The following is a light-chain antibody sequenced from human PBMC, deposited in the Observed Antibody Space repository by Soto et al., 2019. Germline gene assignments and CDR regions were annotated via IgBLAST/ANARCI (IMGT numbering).Light chain of an antibody. CDR3: QQYNNYSGT. Sequence: DIPMTQSPSTLSASVGDRVTITCRASQSITSWLAWYQQKPGKDPKLLIYKASSLESGVPSRFSGSGSGREFTLTISSLQPADFATYYCQQYNNYSGTFGQGTKLEIK. V-gene: IGKV1-5*03. CDR2: KAS. J-gene: IGKJ2*01. CDR1: QSITSW.